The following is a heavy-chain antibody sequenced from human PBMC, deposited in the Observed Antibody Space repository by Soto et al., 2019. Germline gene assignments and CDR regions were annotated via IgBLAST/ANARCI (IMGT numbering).Heavy chain of an antibody. CDR1: GFTVNSHA. CDR2: ISGSGDGT. J-gene: IGHJ6*02. V-gene: IGHV3-23*01. D-gene: IGHD2-8*01. Sequence: PGGSLRLSCAASGFTVNSHAMSWVRQAPGKGLEWVASISGSGDGTYYGDSVKGRFTISRDRSSSTLYLQMNNLRGEDTAVYFCTKSRRGILMVYGFGGMDVWGQGTTVTASS. CDR3: TKSRRGILMVYGFGGMDV.